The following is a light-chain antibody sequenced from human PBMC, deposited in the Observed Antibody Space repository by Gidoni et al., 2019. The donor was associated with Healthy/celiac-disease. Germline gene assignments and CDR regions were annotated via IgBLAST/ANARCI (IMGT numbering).Light chain of an antibody. V-gene: IGKV1-39*01. J-gene: IGKJ3*01. CDR2: AAS. CDR3: QQSYSTPRT. CDR1: QSISSY. Sequence: DIQMTQSPSSLSASVGDRVTITCRASQSISSYLNWYQQKPGKAPKLLIYAASSLQSGVPSRSSGSGSGTDFTLTISSLQPEDFATYYCQQSYSTPRTFXPXTKVDIK.